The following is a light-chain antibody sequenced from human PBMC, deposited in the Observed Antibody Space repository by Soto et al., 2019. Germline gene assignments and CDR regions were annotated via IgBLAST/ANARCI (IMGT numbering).Light chain of an antibody. CDR1: QSVSSY. J-gene: IGKJ1*01. CDR2: GAS. CDR3: QQYGSLSWT. Sequence: EIVLTQSPATLSLSPGERATLSCRASQSVSSYLAWYQQKPGQAPRIIIFGASGRATGIPDRFSGSGSGTDFTLTISRLEPEDFAMYYCQQYGSLSWTFGQGTKVDI. V-gene: IGKV3-20*01.